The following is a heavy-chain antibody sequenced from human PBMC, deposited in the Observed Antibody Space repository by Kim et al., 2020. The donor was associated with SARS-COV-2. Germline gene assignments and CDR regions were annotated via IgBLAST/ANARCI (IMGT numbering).Heavy chain of an antibody. CDR3: ARGSMVTYDY. J-gene: IGHJ4*02. Sequence: GEPKSAQKFQGRVTITRDTLTSTVYMELSSLTAEDTAVYYCARGSMVTYDYWGQGTLVPVS. CDR2: GEP. D-gene: IGHD2-8*01. V-gene: IGHV1-3*01.